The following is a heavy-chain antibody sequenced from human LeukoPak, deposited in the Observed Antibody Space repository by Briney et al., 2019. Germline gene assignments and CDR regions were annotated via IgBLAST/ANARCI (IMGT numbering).Heavy chain of an antibody. CDR1: GGSFSGYY. D-gene: IGHD3-22*01. CDR2: VNHSGST. Sequence: SGTLSLTCAVYGGSFSGYYWSWIRQPPGKGLEWIGEVNHSGSTKYSPSLKSRVTISIDTSKNQFSLKLSSVTATDTAVYYCAREYYYDSSGRTGDFDYWGQGTLVTVSS. CDR3: AREYYYDSSGRTGDFDY. J-gene: IGHJ4*02. V-gene: IGHV4-34*01.